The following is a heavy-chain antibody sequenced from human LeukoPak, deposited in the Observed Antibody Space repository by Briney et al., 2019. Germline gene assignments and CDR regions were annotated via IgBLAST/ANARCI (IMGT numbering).Heavy chain of an antibody. CDR1: GYFISTGFY. CDR3: ARSSGSDY. J-gene: IGHJ4*02. V-gene: IGHV4-38-2*02. D-gene: IGHD3-10*01. Sequence: SETLSLTCTVSGYFISTGFYWGWIRQPPGKGLQWIGSIYSGTTYYNPSLKSRVTISVDTPKNQFSLKLSSVTAADTAVYYCARSSGSDYWGQGTLVTVSS. CDR2: IYSGTT.